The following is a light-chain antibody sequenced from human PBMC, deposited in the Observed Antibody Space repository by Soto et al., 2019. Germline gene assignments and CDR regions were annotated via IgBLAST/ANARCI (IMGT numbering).Light chain of an antibody. CDR3: LQRSSWPIT. CDR1: QSVTRY. CDR2: DAS. J-gene: IGKJ5*01. Sequence: EVVLKQSPGTLSLSPGERATLSCRASQSVTRYLAWYQQKPGQAPRLLIYDASSRATGIPARFSGSGSGTDFTLTISRLEPEDFAVYYCLQRSSWPITFGQGTRLEI. V-gene: IGKV3-11*01.